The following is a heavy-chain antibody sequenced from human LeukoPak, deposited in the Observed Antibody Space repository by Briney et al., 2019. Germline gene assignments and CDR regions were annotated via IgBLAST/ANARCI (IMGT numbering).Heavy chain of an antibody. CDR1: GGSFSGYY. CDR3: ARGLFRGSYRALVWFDP. J-gene: IGHJ5*02. V-gene: IGHV4-34*01. CDR2: INHSGST. Sequence: SETLSLTCAVYGGSFSGYYWSWIRQPPGKGLGWIGEINHSGSTNYNPSLKSRVTIPVDTSKNQFSLKLSSVTAADTAVYYCARGLFRGSYRALVWFDPWGQGTLVTVSS. D-gene: IGHD1-26*01.